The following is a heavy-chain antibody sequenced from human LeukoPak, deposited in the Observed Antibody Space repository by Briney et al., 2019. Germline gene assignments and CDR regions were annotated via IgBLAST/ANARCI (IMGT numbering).Heavy chain of an antibody. CDR3: ARASGYGSGDY. CDR2: ISSSSTYI. J-gene: IGHJ4*02. D-gene: IGHD3-10*01. V-gene: IGHV3-21*01. Sequence: GGSLRLSCAASGFTFSSYAMSWVRQAPGRGLEWVSSISSSSTYIYHADSVKGRFTISRDNAKNSLYLQMNSLRAEDTAVYYCARASGYGSGDYWGQGTLVTVSS. CDR1: GFTFSSYA.